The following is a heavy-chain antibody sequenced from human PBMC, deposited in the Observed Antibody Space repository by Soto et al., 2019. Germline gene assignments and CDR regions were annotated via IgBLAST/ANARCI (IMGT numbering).Heavy chain of an antibody. Sequence: QVQLVQSGAEVKKPGASVKVSCKASGYTFTSYYMHWVRQAPGQGLEWMGIINPSGGSTSYAQKFQGRLTMTRDTSTSTVYMELSSLRSEDTAVYYCARDSPAVPLVIWGQGTMVTVSS. V-gene: IGHV1-46*01. CDR1: GYTFTSYY. D-gene: IGHD2-15*01. CDR2: INPSGGST. CDR3: ARDSPAVPLVI. J-gene: IGHJ3*02.